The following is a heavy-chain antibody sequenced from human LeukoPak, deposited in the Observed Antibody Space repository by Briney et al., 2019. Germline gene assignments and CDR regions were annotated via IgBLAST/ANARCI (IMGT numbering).Heavy chain of an antibody. V-gene: IGHV3-7*01. CDR3: ARDGRTYWFDP. CDR1: GFTFSSHW. J-gene: IGHJ5*02. D-gene: IGHD2-21*01. Sequence: GGSLRLSCAASGFTFSSHWMSWVRQAPGKGLEWVANIKQDGSDEYYVDSVKGRFTISRDNAKNSLYLQMNSLRADDTAVYYCARDGRTYWFDPWGQGTLVTVS. CDR2: IKQDGSDE.